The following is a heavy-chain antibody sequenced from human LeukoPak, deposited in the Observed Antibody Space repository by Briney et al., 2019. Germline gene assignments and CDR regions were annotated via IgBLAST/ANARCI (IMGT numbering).Heavy chain of an antibody. CDR2: IYTSGST. CDR1: GGSISSYY. Sequence: SETLSLTCTVSGGSISSYYWSWIRQPAGKGLEWIGRIYTSGSTNYNPSLKSRVTMSVDTSKNQFSLKLSSVTAADTAVYYCAREEGPMVRGVTTDYWGQGTLVTVSS. J-gene: IGHJ4*02. V-gene: IGHV4-4*07. D-gene: IGHD3-10*01. CDR3: AREEGPMVRGVTTDY.